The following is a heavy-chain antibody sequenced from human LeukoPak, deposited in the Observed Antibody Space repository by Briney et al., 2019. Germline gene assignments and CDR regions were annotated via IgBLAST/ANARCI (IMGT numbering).Heavy chain of an antibody. Sequence: GGSLRLSCAASGFTFSSYAMSWVRQAPGKGLEWVPGISGNGGNTYYADSVKGRFTISRDNSKNTLYLQMSTLRAEDTAVYYCAKGSSSWYPFDYWGQGTLVTVSS. V-gene: IGHV3-23*01. CDR3: AKGSSSWYPFDY. CDR2: ISGNGGNT. CDR1: GFTFSSYA. J-gene: IGHJ4*02. D-gene: IGHD6-13*01.